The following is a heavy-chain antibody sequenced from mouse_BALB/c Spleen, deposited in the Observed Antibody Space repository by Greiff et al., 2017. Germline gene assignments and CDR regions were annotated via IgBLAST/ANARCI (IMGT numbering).Heavy chain of an antibody. D-gene: IGHD1-1*01. CDR2: IWSGGST. Sequence: VQLVESGPSLVQPSQSLSITCTVSGFSLTGYGVHWVRQSPGKGLEWMGVIWSGGSTDYNAAFMSRLTINKDTSTCQVFFKMNSLQAADTAIYYCVKECEYGGSYGGMDYWGQGTSVTVSS. CDR1: GFSLTGYG. J-gene: IGHJ4*01. CDR3: VKECEYGGSYGGMDY. V-gene: IGHV2-5-1*01.